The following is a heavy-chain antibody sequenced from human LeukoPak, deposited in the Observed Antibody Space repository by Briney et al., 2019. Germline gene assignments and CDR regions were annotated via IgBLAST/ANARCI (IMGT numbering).Heavy chain of an antibody. D-gene: IGHD7-27*01. CDR3: SRELAWGQADY. V-gene: IGHV6-1*01. Sequence: PSQTLSLTCVLSGDSVSSDSTAWGWIRQSPSRGLEWLGRTYYRSGWYNDYALSVKSRITINPDSSKNQVSLQLNSVTPEDTAVYYCSRELAWGQADYWGQGTLVTVSS. J-gene: IGHJ4*02. CDR2: TYYRSGWYN. CDR1: GDSVSSDSTA.